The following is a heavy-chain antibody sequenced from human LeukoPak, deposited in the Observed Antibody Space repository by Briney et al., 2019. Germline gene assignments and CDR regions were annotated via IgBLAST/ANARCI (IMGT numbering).Heavy chain of an antibody. Sequence: SETLSLTCAVSGGSLSSTNWWSWVRQPPGKGLEWIGEIYHSGSTNYNPSLESRVTMSVDMAKNQFSLKLTSVTAADTAVYYCARNGDRIFDYWGQGTLATVSS. D-gene: IGHD4-17*01. CDR2: IYHSGST. CDR1: GGSLSSTNW. V-gene: IGHV4-4*02. CDR3: ARNGDRIFDY. J-gene: IGHJ4*02.